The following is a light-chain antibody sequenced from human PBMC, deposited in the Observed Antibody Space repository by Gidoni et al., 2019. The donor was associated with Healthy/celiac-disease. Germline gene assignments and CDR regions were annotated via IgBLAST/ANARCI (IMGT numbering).Light chain of an antibody. J-gene: IGLJ2*01. CDR3: SSYTSSSTVV. CDR2: DVS. Sequence: QSALTQPASVSGSPGQSITISCTGTSSDVGGYNYVPWYQQPPGKAPKLMIYDVSNRPSGVSNRFSGSKSGNTASLTISGLQAEDEADYYCSSYTSSSTVVFGGGTKLTVL. CDR1: SSDVGGYNY. V-gene: IGLV2-14*01.